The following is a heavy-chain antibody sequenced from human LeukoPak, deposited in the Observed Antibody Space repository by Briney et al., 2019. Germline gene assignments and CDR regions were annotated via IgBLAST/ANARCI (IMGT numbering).Heavy chain of an antibody. CDR1: GFTFSIYA. Sequence: PGRSLRLSCAASGFTFSIYAMHWVRQAPGKGLEWVAVISYEGSNKYYADSVKGRFTISTENSTNTLYLHMNSLRAEDTVVYYCERVDTYYHFWTGRGYWGQGTLVTVSS. V-gene: IGHV3-30-3*01. D-gene: IGHD3/OR15-3a*01. CDR2: ISYEGSNK. J-gene: IGHJ4*02. CDR3: ERVDTYYHFWTGRGY.